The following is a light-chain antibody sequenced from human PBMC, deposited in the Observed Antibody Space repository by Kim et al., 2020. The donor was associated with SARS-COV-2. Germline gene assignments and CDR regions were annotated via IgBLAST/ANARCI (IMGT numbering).Light chain of an antibody. V-gene: IGKV3-20*01. CDR3: QQYGTSPRT. CDR2: GAS. J-gene: IGKJ2*01. CDR1: QSVGSSY. Sequence: EIVLTQSPGTLSSSPGEGATLSCTASQSVGSSYLAWYQQKPGQSPRLLIYGASSRATGIPDRFSGSGSGTDFTLTISRLEPEDFALYYCQQYGTSPRTFGQGTKLEI.